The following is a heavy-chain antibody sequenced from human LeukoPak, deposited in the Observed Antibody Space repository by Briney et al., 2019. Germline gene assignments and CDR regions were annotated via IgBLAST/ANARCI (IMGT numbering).Heavy chain of an antibody. Sequence: GGSLRLSCAASGFTFSSYWMSWVHQAPGKGLEWAANIKQDGSEKYYVDSVKGRFTISRDNAKNSLYLQMNSLRAEDTAVYYCASTLVWFGELPPSHYGMDVWGQGTTVTVSS. D-gene: IGHD3-10*01. V-gene: IGHV3-7*01. CDR2: IKQDGSEK. CDR3: ASTLVWFGELPPSHYGMDV. CDR1: GFTFSSYW. J-gene: IGHJ6*02.